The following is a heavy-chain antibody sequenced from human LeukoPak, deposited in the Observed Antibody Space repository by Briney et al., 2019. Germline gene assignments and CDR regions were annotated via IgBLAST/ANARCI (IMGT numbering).Heavy chain of an antibody. D-gene: IGHD3-10*01. V-gene: IGHV1-2*02. CDR3: ATAELLSSHNFDY. CDR1: GYTFTGYY. Sequence: ASVKVSCKASGYTFTGYYMHWVRQAPGQGLEWMGWINPNSGGTNYAQKFQGRVTMTEDTSTDTAYMELSSLRSEDTAVYYCATAELLSSHNFDYWGQGTLVTVSS. J-gene: IGHJ4*02. CDR2: INPNSGGT.